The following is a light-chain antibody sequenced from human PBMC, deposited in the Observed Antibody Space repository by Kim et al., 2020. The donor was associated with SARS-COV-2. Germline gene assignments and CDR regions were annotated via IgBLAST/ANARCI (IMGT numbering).Light chain of an antibody. V-gene: IGLV2-8*01. CDR2: EVT. J-gene: IGLJ1*01. CDR3: SSFAGNNNFG. Sequence: GQSVTISCPGTSSDVGGYNYVSWYQQHPGKAPKLIVCEVTKRPSGIPDRFSGSKSGNTASLTVSGLQAEDEADYYGSSFAGNNNFGFGSGTKVTVL. CDR1: SSDVGGYNY.